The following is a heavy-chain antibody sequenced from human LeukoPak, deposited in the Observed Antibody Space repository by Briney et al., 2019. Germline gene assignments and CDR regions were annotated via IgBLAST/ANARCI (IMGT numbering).Heavy chain of an antibody. CDR3: ARDISLCSSTSCSLDY. J-gene: IGHJ4*02. CDR1: RFTFSSFA. D-gene: IGHD2-2*01. CDR2: ITYDGTDR. Sequence: GGSLRLSCAASRFTFSSFAMHWVRQVPGKGLEWVAIITYDGTDRYYAGSVKGRFTISRDNSKNTLFLQMNSLRAEDTAVYYCARDISLCSSTSCSLDYWGQGTLVTVSS. V-gene: IGHV3-30-3*01.